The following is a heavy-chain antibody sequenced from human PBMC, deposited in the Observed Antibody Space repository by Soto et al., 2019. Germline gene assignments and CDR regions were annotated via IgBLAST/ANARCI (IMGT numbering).Heavy chain of an antibody. J-gene: IGHJ4*02. CDR3: ARLEGLATISYYFDF. Sequence: PSDTPSLTCSVSGDSLNSDKYYWGWIRQPPGKGLEWIGSIYYRGNTYYNPSLQTRVTISLDKSKSQFSLKLNSVTAADSAVYFCARLEGLATISYYFDFWGQGALVTVSS. V-gene: IGHV4-39*01. CDR2: IYYRGNT. CDR1: GDSLNSDKYY. D-gene: IGHD3-9*01.